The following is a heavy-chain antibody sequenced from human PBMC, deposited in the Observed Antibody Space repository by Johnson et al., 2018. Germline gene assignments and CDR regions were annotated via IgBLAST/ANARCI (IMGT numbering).Heavy chain of an antibody. CDR1: GFTFSSYA. V-gene: IGHV3-30-3*01. CDR2: ISYDGSNK. CDR3: ARDSCAYSSSCQKVAFDI. J-gene: IGHJ3*02. D-gene: IGHD6-13*01. Sequence: QVQLVQSGGGVVQPGRSXRLSCAASGFTFSSYAMHWVRQAPGKGLEWVAVISYDGSNKYYAASVKGRFTISRDNSKNTLYLQMNSLRAEDTAVYYCARDSCAYSSSCQKVAFDIWGQGTMVTVSS.